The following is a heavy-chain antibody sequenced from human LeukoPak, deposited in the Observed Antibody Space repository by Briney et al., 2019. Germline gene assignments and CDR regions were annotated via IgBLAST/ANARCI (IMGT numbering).Heavy chain of an antibody. J-gene: IGHJ3*02. V-gene: IGHV3-20*04. CDR3: ARDGIEAAAGTGAFDI. D-gene: IGHD6-13*01. CDR1: GFTFDDYG. CDR2: INWNGGST. Sequence: PGGSLRLSCAASGFTFDDYGMSWVRQAPGKGLEWVSGINWNGGSTGYADSVKGRFTISRDNAKNSLYLQMNSLRAEDTALYYCARDGIEAAAGTGAFDIWGQGTMVTVSS.